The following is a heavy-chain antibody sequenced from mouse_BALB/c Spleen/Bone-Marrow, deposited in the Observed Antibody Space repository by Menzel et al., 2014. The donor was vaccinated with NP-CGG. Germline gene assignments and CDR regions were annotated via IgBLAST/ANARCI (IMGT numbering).Heavy chain of an antibody. CDR2: ISNGGGST. J-gene: IGHJ4*01. V-gene: IGHV5-12*02. D-gene: IGHD1-2*01. CDR1: GFTFSDYY. Sequence: EVKLVESGGGLVQPGGSLKLSCATSGFTFSDYYMYWVRQTPEKRLEWVAYISNGGGSTYYPDTVKGRFTISRDNAKNTLYLQMSRLKSEDTAVYYCARRTAYAMDYWGQGTSVTVSS. CDR3: ARRTAYAMDY.